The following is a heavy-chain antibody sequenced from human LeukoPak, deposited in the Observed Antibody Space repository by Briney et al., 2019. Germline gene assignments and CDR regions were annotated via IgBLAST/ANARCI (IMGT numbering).Heavy chain of an antibody. V-gene: IGHV1-8*03. CDR1: GYTFTSYD. D-gene: IGHD1-26*01. Sequence: ASVKVSCKASGYTFTSYDINWVRQATGQGLEWMGWMNPNSGNTGYAQKFQGRVSITRNTSISTAYMELSSLRSEDTAVYYCARGFDFGSHNAFDIWGQGTLVTVSS. J-gene: IGHJ4*02. CDR3: ARGFDFGSHNAFDI. CDR2: MNPNSGNT.